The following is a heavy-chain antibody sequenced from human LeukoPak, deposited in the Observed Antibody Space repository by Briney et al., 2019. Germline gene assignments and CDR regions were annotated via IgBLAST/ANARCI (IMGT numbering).Heavy chain of an antibody. CDR3: AKELVVVAATPNWFDP. D-gene: IGHD2-15*01. J-gene: IGHJ5*02. CDR1: GFTFSSYI. Sequence: GGSLRLSCAASGFTFSSYIMNWVRQAPGKGLEWVSAISGSGGSTYYADSVKGRFTISRDNSKNTLYLQMNSLRAEDTAVYYCAKELVVVAATPNWFDPWGQGTLVTVSS. CDR2: ISGSGGST. V-gene: IGHV3-23*01.